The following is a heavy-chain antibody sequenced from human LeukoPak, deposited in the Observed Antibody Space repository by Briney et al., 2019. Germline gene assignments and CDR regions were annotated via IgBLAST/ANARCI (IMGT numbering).Heavy chain of an antibody. CDR2: INTNTGNP. CDR3: ARVRGYYDYVWGSYRQYYFDY. V-gene: IGHV7-4-1*02. J-gene: IGHJ4*02. CDR1: GYTFTSYA. D-gene: IGHD3-16*02. Sequence: ASVKVSCKASGYTFTSYAMNWVRQAPGQGLEWMGWINTNTGNPTYAQGFTGRFVFSLDTSVSTAYLQISSLKAEDTAVYYCARVRGYYDYVWGSYRQYYFDYWGQGTLVTVSS.